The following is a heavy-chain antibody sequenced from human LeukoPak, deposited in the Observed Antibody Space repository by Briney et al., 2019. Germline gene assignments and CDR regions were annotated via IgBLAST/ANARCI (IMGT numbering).Heavy chain of an antibody. J-gene: IGHJ4*02. Sequence: PSETLSLTCTVSGGSLSSYYWSWIRQPAGRGLEWIGRIYTSGSTNYNPSLKSRVTISVDTSKNQFSLKLSSVTAADTAVYYCARDGLNYYGSGTWGYFDYWGQGTLVTVSS. V-gene: IGHV4-4*07. CDR1: GGSLSSYY. CDR3: ARDGLNYYGSGTWGYFDY. D-gene: IGHD3-10*01. CDR2: IYTSGST.